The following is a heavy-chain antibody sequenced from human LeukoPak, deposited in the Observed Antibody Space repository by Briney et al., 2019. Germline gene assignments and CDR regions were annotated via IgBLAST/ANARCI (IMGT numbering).Heavy chain of an antibody. CDR2: INKDSSER. CDR1: GITNYW. V-gene: IGHV3-7*01. J-gene: IGHJ4*02. CDR3: ATDLSWVDY. D-gene: IGHD3-16*01. Sequence: PGESLRHSCVGSGITNYWMTWVRQAPGKGLESVANINKDSSERYYLDSVKGRFTISRDNTKSSLFLQMNSLRVEDTGIYYCATDLSWVDYWGQGARVTVSS.